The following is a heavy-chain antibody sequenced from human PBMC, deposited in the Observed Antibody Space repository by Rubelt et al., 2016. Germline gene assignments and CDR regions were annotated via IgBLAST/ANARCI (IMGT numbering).Heavy chain of an antibody. D-gene: IGHD1-26*01. CDR3: AMFIGSPKVP. V-gene: IGHV3-23*04. CDR1: GFTLRTFG. CDR2: ISGGGDST. Sequence: EVQLVESGGGLVQPGGSLRLSCAASGFTLRTFGISWVRQAPGKGPEWVSAISGGGDSTQYAASAGGRVTISRDNSKNTLYLPMNSLRAEDTAVYYCAMFIGSPKVPWGQGTLVTVSS. J-gene: IGHJ5*02.